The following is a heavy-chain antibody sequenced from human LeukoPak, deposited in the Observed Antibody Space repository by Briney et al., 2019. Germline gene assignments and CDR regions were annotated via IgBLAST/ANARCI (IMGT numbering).Heavy chain of an antibody. CDR1: GNRFTSYW. D-gene: IGHD6-13*01. CDR2: IYFGDSHT. J-gene: IGHJ4*02. V-gene: IGHV5-51*01. Sequence: GESLKISCKGSGNRFTSYWIGWVRQMPGKGLEWMGIIYFGDSHTRYSPSFQGQVTISADKSISTAYLQWSSLKASDTAIYYCATSAGSSSSWEFDYWGQGTLVTVSS. CDR3: ATSAGSSSSWEFDY.